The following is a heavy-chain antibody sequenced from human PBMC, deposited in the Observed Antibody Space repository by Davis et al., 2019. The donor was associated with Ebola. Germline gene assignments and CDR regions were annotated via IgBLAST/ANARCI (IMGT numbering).Heavy chain of an antibody. D-gene: IGHD2-21*02. J-gene: IGHJ6*02. CDR3: AQFGAYCGGDCYSGWVDV. Sequence: GESLKISCKGSGYSFTSYWIGWVRQMPGKGLEWMGIIYPGDSDTRYSPSLQGQVTISADKSISTAYLQWSSLKASDTAMYYCAQFGAYCGGDCYSGWVDVWGQGTTVTVSS. CDR2: IYPGDSDT. CDR1: GYSFTSYW. V-gene: IGHV5-51*01.